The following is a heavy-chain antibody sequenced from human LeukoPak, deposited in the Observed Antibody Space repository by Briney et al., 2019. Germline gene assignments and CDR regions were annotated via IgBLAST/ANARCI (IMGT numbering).Heavy chain of an antibody. CDR3: AREWYGVSLDY. V-gene: IGHV3-7*01. J-gene: IGHJ4*02. Sequence: GGSLRLSCAASGFTFSSYWMTWVRQAPGKGLEWVASINQDQNEIHYVDSVRGRFTISRDNAKNSLYMQINSLRVEDTAVYYCAREWYGVSLDYWGQGTLVTVSS. D-gene: IGHD3-10*01. CDR2: INQDQNEI. CDR1: GFTFSSYW.